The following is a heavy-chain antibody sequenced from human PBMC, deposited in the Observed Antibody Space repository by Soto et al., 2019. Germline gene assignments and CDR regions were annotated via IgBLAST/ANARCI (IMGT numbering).Heavy chain of an antibody. CDR2: IIPIFGTA. CDR1: GGTFSSYA. V-gene: IGHV1-69*12. D-gene: IGHD6-6*01. Sequence: QVQLVQSGAEVKKPGSSVKVSCKASGGTFSSYAISWVRQAPGQGLEWMGGIIPIFGTANYAQKFQGRVTITADESTSTAYMELSSLISEDTAVYYCVTYSSSPDYYYYYGMDVWGQGTTVTVSS. J-gene: IGHJ6*02. CDR3: VTYSSSPDYYYYYGMDV.